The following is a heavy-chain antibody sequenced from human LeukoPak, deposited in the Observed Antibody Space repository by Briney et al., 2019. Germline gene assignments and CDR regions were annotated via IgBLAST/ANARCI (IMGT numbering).Heavy chain of an antibody. CDR3: ARAVTAAGSLVVY. CDR1: GGSISNYF. J-gene: IGHJ4*02. D-gene: IGHD6-13*01. V-gene: IGHV4-59*12. Sequence: SETLSLTCNVSGGSISNYFWSWIRQPRGKGLECIGYIYHTGSTYYNPSLESRVTISIDRSKNQFSLKLTSVTAADTAVYYCARAVTAAGSLVVYWGQGTLVTVSS. CDR2: IYHTGST.